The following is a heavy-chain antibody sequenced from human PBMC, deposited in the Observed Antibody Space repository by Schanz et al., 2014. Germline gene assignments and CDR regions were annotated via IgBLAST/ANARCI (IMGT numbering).Heavy chain of an antibody. CDR3: ARGGSGSHYRLDY. D-gene: IGHD1-26*01. V-gene: IGHV3-48*01. CDR2: ISGSSRTI. Sequence: EVQLVESGGGLIQPGGSLRLSCAASGFGFSSYGMNWVRQAPGKGLEWVSYISGSSRTIYYADSMKGRFTVSRDNAENALYLQMNSLRAEDTGLYFCARGGSGSHYRLDYWGQGTLVTVSS. J-gene: IGHJ4*02. CDR1: GFGFSSYG.